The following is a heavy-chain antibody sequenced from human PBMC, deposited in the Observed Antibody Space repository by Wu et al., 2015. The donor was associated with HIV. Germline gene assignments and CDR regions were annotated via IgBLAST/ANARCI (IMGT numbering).Heavy chain of an antibody. CDR3: ARDPQRMIAAAGTFWTGN. Sequence: QVQLVQSGAEVKKPGSSVKVSCKASGGTFSSYAISWVRQAPGQGLEWMGRIIPIFGTANYAQKFQGRVTITADESTSTAYMELSSLRSEDTAVYYCARDPQRMIAAAGTFWTGNWGQGTLVTVSS. J-gene: IGHJ4*02. CDR2: IIPIFGTA. D-gene: IGHD6-13*01. CDR1: GGTFSSYA. V-gene: IGHV1-69*13.